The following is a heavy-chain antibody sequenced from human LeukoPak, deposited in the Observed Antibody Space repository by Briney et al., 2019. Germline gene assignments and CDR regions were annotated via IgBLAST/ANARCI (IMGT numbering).Heavy chain of an antibody. D-gene: IGHD3-10*01. CDR2: ISSSSSYI. Sequence: PVGSLRLSCAASGFTFSSYSMNWVRQAPGKGLEWVSSISSSSSYIYYADSVKGRFTISRDNAKNSLYLQMNSLRAEDTAVYYCARDNGFGVPYDAFDIWGQGTMVTVSS. CDR1: GFTFSSYS. J-gene: IGHJ3*02. CDR3: ARDNGFGVPYDAFDI. V-gene: IGHV3-21*01.